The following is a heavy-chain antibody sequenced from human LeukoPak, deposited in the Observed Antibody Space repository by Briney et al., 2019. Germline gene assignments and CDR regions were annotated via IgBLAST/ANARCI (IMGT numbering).Heavy chain of an antibody. CDR3: AKGGRGSSGYYAFSY. CDR1: GFTFSNSA. CDR2: ISGSGGNT. Sequence: GGSLRLSCAASGFTFSNSAMIWVRQAPGKGLEWVSSISGSGGNTYYIDSGKGRFTISRDNSKDTLYLHMNSLRAEDTAIYYCAKGGRGSSGYYAFSYWGQGTLVTVSS. D-gene: IGHD3-22*01. V-gene: IGHV3-23*01. J-gene: IGHJ4*02.